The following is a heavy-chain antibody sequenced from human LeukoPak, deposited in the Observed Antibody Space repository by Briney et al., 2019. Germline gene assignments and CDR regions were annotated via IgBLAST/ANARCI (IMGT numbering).Heavy chain of an antibody. CDR1: GGSISSYY. D-gene: IGHD6-19*01. CDR3: ASQYSSAWYYFDY. CDR2: IYYNGNT. Sequence: SETLSLTCTVSGGSISSYYWSWIRQPPGKGLEWIGYIYYNGNTNYNPSLKSRLTITVDTSKNHFSLRLSSVTAADTAVYYCASQYSSAWYYFDYWGQGALVTVSS. V-gene: IGHV4-59*01. J-gene: IGHJ4*02.